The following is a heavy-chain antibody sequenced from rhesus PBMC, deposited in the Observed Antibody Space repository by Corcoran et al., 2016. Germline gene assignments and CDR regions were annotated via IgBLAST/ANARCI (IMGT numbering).Heavy chain of an antibody. CDR3: ARRNSWNRDGLDS. J-gene: IGHJ6*01. Sequence: QVQLQESGPGLVKPSETLSLTCAVSGGSISSSYWSWIRQAPGKGLEWIGRIDTSRSTYYHPTLKSRVTLSGAPSKNQFSLRLSSVTAADTAVYYCARRNSWNRDGLDSWGQGVVVTVSS. CDR1: GGSISSSY. CDR2: IDTSRST. D-gene: IGHD1-20*01. V-gene: IGHV4S11*01.